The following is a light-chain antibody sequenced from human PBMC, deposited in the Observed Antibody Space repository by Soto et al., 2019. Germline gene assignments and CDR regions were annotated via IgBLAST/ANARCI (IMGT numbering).Light chain of an antibody. Sequence: DIQMTQSPSTLSASVGYRFTITCRASQTISSWLAWYQQKPGKAPKLLIYKASTLESGVPSRFSGSGSETEFTLTISRLQPDDFATYFCHSRAFGQGTQLEIK. J-gene: IGKJ5*01. CDR2: KAS. CDR3: HSRA. CDR1: QTISSW. V-gene: IGKV1-5*03.